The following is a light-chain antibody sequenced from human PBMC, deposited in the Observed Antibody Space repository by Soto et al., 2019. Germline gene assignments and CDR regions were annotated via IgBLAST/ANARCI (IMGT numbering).Light chain of an antibody. Sequence: DIQMTQSPSSLSAFVGDRVTITCRASQAINHYLAWYQQKPGKVPTLLIFAASTLQSGVPSRFSGSGSATDFTLTISSLQPEDVATYFCQKHDSAPLTFGQGTKVDI. J-gene: IGKJ1*01. CDR2: AAS. V-gene: IGKV1-27*01. CDR3: QKHDSAPLT. CDR1: QAINHY.